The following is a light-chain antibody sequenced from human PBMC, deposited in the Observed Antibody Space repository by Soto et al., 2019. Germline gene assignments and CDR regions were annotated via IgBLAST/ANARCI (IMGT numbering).Light chain of an antibody. J-gene: IGKJ3*01. Sequence: DIQMTQSPSSLSASVGDRVTITCQASQDIRKYLNWYQQKPGKAPKLLIYDASNLETGVPSRFSGSGSGTDFTFTISSLQPEDIATYYCQQLYTYPRTFGPGTKVDLK. V-gene: IGKV1-33*01. CDR1: QDIRKY. CDR3: QQLYTYPRT. CDR2: DAS.